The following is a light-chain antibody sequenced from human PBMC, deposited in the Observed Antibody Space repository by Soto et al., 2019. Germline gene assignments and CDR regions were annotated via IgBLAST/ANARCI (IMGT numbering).Light chain of an antibody. CDR2: KAS. CDR3: QQYRSYPWT. V-gene: IGKV1-5*03. CDR1: QSVSAW. J-gene: IGKJ1*01. Sequence: DIPMTQSPSTLSAAEGDRVTITCRASQSVSAWLAWYQQKPGKAPKLLIYKASTLETGVPSRFSGSGYGAEFPLTISSLQPDDLGTYYCQQYRSYPWTFGQGTKVEIK.